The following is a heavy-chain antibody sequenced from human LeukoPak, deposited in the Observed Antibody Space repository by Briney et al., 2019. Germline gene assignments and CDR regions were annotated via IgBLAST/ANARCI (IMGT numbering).Heavy chain of an antibody. J-gene: IGHJ1*01. Sequence: GGSLRLSCAASGFTVSSNYMSWVRQAPGKGLEWVSVIYSGGSTYYADSVKGRFTISRDNSKNMLYLQMNSLRAEDTAVYYCARDSGYYYGSGSYVWGQGTLVTVSS. CDR3: ARDSGYYYGSGSYV. V-gene: IGHV3-53*01. CDR1: GFTVSSNY. CDR2: IYSGGST. D-gene: IGHD3-10*01.